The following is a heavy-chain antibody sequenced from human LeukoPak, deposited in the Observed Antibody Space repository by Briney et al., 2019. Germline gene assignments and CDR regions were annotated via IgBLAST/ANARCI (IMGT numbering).Heavy chain of an antibody. D-gene: IGHD2-21*02. CDR3: ARGGCGDSAAPFDD. Sequence: ASVKVSCKTSGYTFTSCYMHWVRQAPGKXLEWMGMINPSAGSTRYAQKFQGRVTMTTDTSTSTVYMELSSLRSEDTAVYYCARGGCGDSAAPFDDWGQGTLVPVSS. J-gene: IGHJ4*02. CDR2: INPSAGST. CDR1: GYTFTSCY. V-gene: IGHV1-46*01.